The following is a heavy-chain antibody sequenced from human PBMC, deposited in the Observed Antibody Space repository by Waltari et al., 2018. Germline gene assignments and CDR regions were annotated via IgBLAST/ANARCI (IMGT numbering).Heavy chain of an antibody. V-gene: IGHV3-48*01. J-gene: IGHJ4*02. CDR1: GFTFSSYS. CDR2: ISSSSNI. CDR3: ARGRDQLVH. D-gene: IGHD6-13*01. Sequence: EVQLVESGGGLVQPGGSLRLSCAASGFTFSSYSMNWVRQAPGKGLEWGSDISSSSNIYYADSGKGRCTISRDNAKNSLYLQMNSLRAEDTAVYYCARGRDQLVHWGQGTLVTVSS.